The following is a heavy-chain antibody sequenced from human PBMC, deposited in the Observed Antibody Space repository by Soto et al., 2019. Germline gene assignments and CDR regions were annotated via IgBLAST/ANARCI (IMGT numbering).Heavy chain of an antibody. V-gene: IGHV3-11*01. CDR3: ARGGNLGYCSGATCYFDI. Sequence: GGSLRLSCAASGFRFSDYSMRWIRQGPGRGLEWLSDMSGSGAFVNYADPVKGRFTISRDNAKNSLYLQMDSLRAEDTAVYYCARGGNLGYCSGATCYFDIWGQGTMVTVSS. CDR2: MSGSGAFV. D-gene: IGHD2-15*01. CDR1: GFRFSDYS. J-gene: IGHJ3*02.